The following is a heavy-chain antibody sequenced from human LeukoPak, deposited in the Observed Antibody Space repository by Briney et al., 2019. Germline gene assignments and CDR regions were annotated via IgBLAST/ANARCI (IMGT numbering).Heavy chain of an antibody. CDR2: INPSGGST. CDR3: ASTLVAAAPFDY. D-gene: IGHD2-15*01. V-gene: IGHV1-46*01. CDR1: GYTFTSYY. J-gene: IGHJ4*02. Sequence: ASVKVSCKASGYTFTSYYMHWVRQAPGQGLDWMGIINPSGGSTSYAQKFQGRVTMTRDTSTSTVYMELSSLRSEDTAVYYCASTLVAAAPFDYWGQGTLVTVSS.